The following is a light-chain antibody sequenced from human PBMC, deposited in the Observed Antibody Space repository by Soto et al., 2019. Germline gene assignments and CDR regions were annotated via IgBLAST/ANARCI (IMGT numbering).Light chain of an antibody. CDR1: SSNIGSNY. Sequence: QAVVTQPPSASGTPGQRVTISCSGSSSNIGSNYVYWYQQLPGTAPKLLIYRNNQRPSGVPDRFSGSKSGTSASLVISGLRSEDEADYYCAAWDDSLSGPVVFGGGTKLTVL. CDR2: RNN. V-gene: IGLV1-47*01. J-gene: IGLJ2*01. CDR3: AAWDDSLSGPVV.